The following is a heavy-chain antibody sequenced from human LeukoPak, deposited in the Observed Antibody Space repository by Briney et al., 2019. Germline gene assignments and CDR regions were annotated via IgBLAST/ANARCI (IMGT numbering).Heavy chain of an antibody. V-gene: IGHV3-23*01. CDR1: GFTFNNYA. J-gene: IGHJ4*02. CDR3: AKGVSVVLLLYYFEY. Sequence: PGGSLRLACVASGFTFNNYAMSWVRQAPGKGLEWVSAISGTGSNTYYADSVKGRFTISRDNSKNTLYLQMNSLRAEDTAVYSCAKGVSVVLLLYYFEYSGQGTPFTVSS. D-gene: IGHD2-21*01. CDR2: ISGTGSNT.